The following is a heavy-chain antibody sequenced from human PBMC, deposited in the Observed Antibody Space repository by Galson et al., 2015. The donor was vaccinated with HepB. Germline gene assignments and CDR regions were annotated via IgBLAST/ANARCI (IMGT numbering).Heavy chain of an antibody. D-gene: IGHD4-17*01. CDR2: ISYDGSNK. J-gene: IGHJ4*02. Sequence: SLRLSCAASGFTFSSYGMHWVRQAPGKGLEWVAVISYDGSNKYYADSVKGRFTISRDNSKNTLYLQMNSLRAEDTAVYYCAKTIPPGGDYVFPFDYWGQGTLVTVSS. CDR1: GFTFSSYG. V-gene: IGHV3-30*18. CDR3: AKTIPPGGDYVFPFDY.